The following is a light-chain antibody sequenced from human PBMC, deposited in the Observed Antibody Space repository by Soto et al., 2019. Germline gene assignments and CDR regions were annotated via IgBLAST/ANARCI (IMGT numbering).Light chain of an antibody. CDR3: QQRSDWS. Sequence: EIVLTQSPATLSLSPGERASLSCRASQSISNYLAWYQQKPGQAPRLLIYHASNRATGIPARFSGSGSGTDFTLTISSLEPEDFAVYYCQQRSDWSFGQGTKLEIK. CDR1: QSISNY. J-gene: IGKJ2*01. V-gene: IGKV3-11*01. CDR2: HAS.